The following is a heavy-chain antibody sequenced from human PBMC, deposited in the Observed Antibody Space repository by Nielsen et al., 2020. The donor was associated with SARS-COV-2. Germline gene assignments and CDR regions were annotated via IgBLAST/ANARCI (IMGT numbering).Heavy chain of an antibody. Sequence: GGSLRLSCAASGFTFSGSAMHWVRQAPGKGLEWMAVISYDGSNKYYADSVKGRFTISRDTSKNTLYLQMNSLRAEDTALYYCARDIQMETITSLVHWGQGTLVTVSS. CDR1: GFTFSGSA. D-gene: IGHD5-24*01. V-gene: IGHV3-30*04. CDR3: ARDIQMETITSLVH. J-gene: IGHJ4*02. CDR2: ISYDGSNK.